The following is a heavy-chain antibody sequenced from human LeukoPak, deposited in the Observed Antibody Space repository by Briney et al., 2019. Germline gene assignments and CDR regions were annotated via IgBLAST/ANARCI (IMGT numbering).Heavy chain of an antibody. CDR3: AKIRHYFDSSGSEYLHH. CDR1: GFTLRSYG. Sequence: GGSLRLSCVASGFTLRSYGMHWVRQVPGKGLEWVAFIRFDGTDKYYADSVKGRFTISKDSSKNTLYLQMNSLSAEDTAVYYCAKIRHYFDSSGSEYLHHWGQGTLVTVSS. J-gene: IGHJ1*01. V-gene: IGHV3-30*02. D-gene: IGHD3-22*01. CDR2: IRFDGTDK.